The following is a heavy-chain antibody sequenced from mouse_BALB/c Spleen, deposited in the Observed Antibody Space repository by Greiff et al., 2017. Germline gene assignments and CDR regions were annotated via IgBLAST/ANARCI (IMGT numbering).Heavy chain of an antibody. V-gene: IGHV6-6*02. CDR2: IRLKSNNYAT. CDR1: GFTFSNYW. CDR3: TRPGLYKAWFAY. J-gene: IGHJ3*01. D-gene: IGHD6-2*01. Sequence: EVQLQQSGGGLVQPGGSMKLSCVASGFTFSNYWMNWVRQSPEKGLEWVAEIRLKSNNYATHYAESVKGRFTISRDDSKSSVYLQMNNLRAEDTGIYYCTRPGLYKAWFAYWGQGTLVTVSA.